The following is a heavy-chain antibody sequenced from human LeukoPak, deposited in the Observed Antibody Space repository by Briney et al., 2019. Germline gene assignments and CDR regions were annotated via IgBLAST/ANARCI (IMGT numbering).Heavy chain of an antibody. J-gene: IGHJ5*01. V-gene: IGHV3-33*01. CDR3: VRIGYSSNSLGIDS. CDR1: GFTFSSYG. Sequence: GRSLRLSCAASGFTFSSYGMHWVRQAPGKGLEWVAVIWYDGSNEYYADSVKGRFTISRDNSENTLYLQMNSLRAEDTAVYHCVRIGYSSNSLGIDSWGHGTLVTVSS. CDR2: IWYDGSNE. D-gene: IGHD6-13*01.